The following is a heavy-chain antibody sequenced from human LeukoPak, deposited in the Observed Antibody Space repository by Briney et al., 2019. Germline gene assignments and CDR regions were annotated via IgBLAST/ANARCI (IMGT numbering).Heavy chain of an antibody. CDR3: ARGSYDSSGDFLRGPIRGDAFDI. Sequence: ASVKVSCKASGYTFTSYAMNWVRQAPGQGLEWMGWINTNTGYPTYAQGFTGRFVFSLDTSVSTAYLQISSLKAEDTAVYYCARGSYDSSGDFLRGPIRGDAFDIWGQGTMVTVSS. V-gene: IGHV7-4-1*02. J-gene: IGHJ3*02. D-gene: IGHD3-22*01. CDR1: GYTFTSYA. CDR2: INTNTGYP.